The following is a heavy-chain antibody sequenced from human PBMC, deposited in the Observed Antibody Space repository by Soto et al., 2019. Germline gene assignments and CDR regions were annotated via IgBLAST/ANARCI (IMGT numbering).Heavy chain of an antibody. CDR3: ASSSALWHGMDA. V-gene: IGHV3-23*01. CDR1: GCRFISYA. CDR2: ISASGGSA. D-gene: IGHD6-6*01. J-gene: IGHJ6*02. Sequence: PGGSLRVSCVAPGCRFISYAMSWFRQAPGQGPEWLSVISASGGSAYYADSVRGRFTISRDNSKNTLYLQMKSLGAEDTAVYYCASSSALWHGMDAWGQGTTVTVSS.